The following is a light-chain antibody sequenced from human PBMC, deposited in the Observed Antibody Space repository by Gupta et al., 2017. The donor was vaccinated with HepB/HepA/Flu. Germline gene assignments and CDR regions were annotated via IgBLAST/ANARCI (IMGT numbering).Light chain of an antibody. J-gene: IGLJ3*02. CDR2: RNN. CDR3: EAWDDSLSSWV. Sequence: QPVLTQPPSASATPGRSVTITCSGSSSHIGSNYACWYQHLPGQAPKLLIYRNNQRPSGVPDRVSGSKSGTSASLAISGLRSEDEAEYYCEAWDDSLSSWVFGGGTKLTVL. V-gene: IGLV1-47*01. CDR1: SSHIGSNY.